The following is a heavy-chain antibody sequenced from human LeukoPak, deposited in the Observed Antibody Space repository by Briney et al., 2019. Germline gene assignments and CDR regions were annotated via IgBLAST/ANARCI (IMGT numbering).Heavy chain of an antibody. CDR3: ARDLGAADPEGLRYYYYYGMDV. CDR1: GGSIRTYY. J-gene: IGHJ6*02. D-gene: IGHD4-17*01. V-gene: IGHV4-4*07. Sequence: SDTLSLTCTVSGGSIRTYYWNYIRQPAGKGLEWIGRIYTSGSTNYNPSLKSRVTMSVDTSKNQFSLKLSSVTAADTAVYNCARDLGAADPEGLRYYYYYGMDVWGQGTTVTVSS. CDR2: IYTSGST.